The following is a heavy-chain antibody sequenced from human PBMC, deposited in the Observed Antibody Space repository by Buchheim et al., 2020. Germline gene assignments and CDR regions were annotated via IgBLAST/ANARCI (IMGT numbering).Heavy chain of an antibody. J-gene: IGHJ6*02. CDR1: GYTFTNFY. V-gene: IGHV1-46*03. CDR2: INCHDGST. Sequence: QEQLVQSGAEVKKSGASMKVSCKASGYTFTNFYVHWVRQAPGQGLEWMGLINCHDGSTDYAQKFQGRVTLTRDTSTNTVDMEVSSLRFEDTAIYYCSRGDYYGMDVWGQGTT. CDR3: SRGDYYGMDV.